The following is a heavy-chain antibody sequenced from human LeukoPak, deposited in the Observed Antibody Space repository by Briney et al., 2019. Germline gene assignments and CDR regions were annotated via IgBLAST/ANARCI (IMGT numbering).Heavy chain of an antibody. CDR3: ARLGIVGATEPWFDP. D-gene: IGHD1-26*01. V-gene: IGHV4-61*08. Sequence: PSQTLSLTCTVSGGSISSGGYYWSWIRQHPGKGLEWIGYIYYGGSTNYNPSLKSRVTISADTSKNQFSLKLSSVTAADTAVYYCARLGIVGATEPWFDPWGQGTLVTVSS. CDR1: GGSISSGGYY. J-gene: IGHJ5*02. CDR2: IYYGGST.